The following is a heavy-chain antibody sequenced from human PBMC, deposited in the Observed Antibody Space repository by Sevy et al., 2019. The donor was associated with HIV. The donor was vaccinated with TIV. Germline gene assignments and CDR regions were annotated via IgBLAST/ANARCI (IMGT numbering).Heavy chain of an antibody. J-gene: IGHJ4*02. D-gene: IGHD6-6*01. CDR1: GFTFGDYA. CDR3: TRQLVRINY. V-gene: IGHV3-49*04. CDR2: IRSKAYGGTT. Sequence: GGSLSLSCTASGFTFGDYAMSWVRQAPGKGLEWVGFIRSKAYGGTTEYAASVKGRFTISRDDSKSIAYLQMNSLKTEDTAVYYCTRQLVRINYWGQGTLVTVSS.